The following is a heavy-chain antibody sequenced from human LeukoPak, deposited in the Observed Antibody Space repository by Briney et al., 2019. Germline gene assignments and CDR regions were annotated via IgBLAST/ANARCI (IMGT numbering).Heavy chain of an antibody. CDR3: ARDARIVGATVPYYFDY. CDR2: INPSGGST. V-gene: IGHV1-46*01. J-gene: IGHJ4*02. D-gene: IGHD1-26*01. Sequence: RASVKVSCKASGYTFTSYYMHWVRQAPGQGLEWMGIINPSGGSTSYAQKFQGRVTMTRDTSTSTVYMELSSLRSEDTAVYYCARDARIVGATVPYYFDYWGQGTLVTVSS. CDR1: GYTFTSYY.